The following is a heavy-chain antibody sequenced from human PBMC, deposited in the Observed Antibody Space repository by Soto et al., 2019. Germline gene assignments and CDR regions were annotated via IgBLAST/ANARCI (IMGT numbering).Heavy chain of an antibody. CDR1: GDRVSSNSAA. CDR3: ARGSYGYDYYYYGMDV. CDR2: TYYRSKWYN. J-gene: IGHJ6*02. D-gene: IGHD5-18*01. Sequence: SPTLSLTCAISGDRVSSNSAAWNWIRQSPSRGLEWLGRTYYRSKWYNDYAVSVKSRITINPDTSKNQFSLQLNSVTPEDTAVYYCARGSYGYDYYYYGMDVWGQGTTVTVSS. V-gene: IGHV6-1*01.